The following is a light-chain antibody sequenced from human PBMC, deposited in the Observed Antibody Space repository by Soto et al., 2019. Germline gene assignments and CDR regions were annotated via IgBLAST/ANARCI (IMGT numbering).Light chain of an antibody. CDR2: EVI. V-gene: IGLV2-14*01. CDR1: SNDIGGYNY. Sequence: QSALTQPASVSGSPRQSITISCTGTSNDIGGYNYVSWYQQHPGEAPKLIIYEVINRPSGVSNRFSGSKSDNTASLTITGLQAEDEASYYCSSYTITHIPVIFGGGTKVTVL. CDR3: SSYTITHIPVI. J-gene: IGLJ2*01.